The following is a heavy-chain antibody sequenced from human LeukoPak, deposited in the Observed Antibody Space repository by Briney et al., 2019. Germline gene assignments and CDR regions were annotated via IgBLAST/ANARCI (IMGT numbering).Heavy chain of an antibody. CDR1: GFTFSSYS. CDR3: ARARPSQHFIGHCSGGSCLGDDAFDI. CDR2: ISSSSSTI. V-gene: IGHV3-48*01. Sequence: GGSLRLSCAASGFTFSSYSMNWVRQAPGKGLEWVSYISSSSSTIYYADSVKGRFTISRDNAKNSLYLQMNSLRAEDTAVYYCARARPSQHFIGHCSGGSCLGDDAFDIWGQGTMVTVSS. D-gene: IGHD2-15*01. J-gene: IGHJ3*02.